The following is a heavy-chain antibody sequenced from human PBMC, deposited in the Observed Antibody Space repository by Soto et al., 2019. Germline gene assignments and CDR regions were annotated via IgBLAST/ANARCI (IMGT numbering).Heavy chain of an antibody. J-gene: IGHJ6*02. D-gene: IGHD3-10*01. CDR1: GYSFTSYW. CDR2: IDPSDSYT. Sequence: PGESLKISCKGSGYSFTSYWISWVRQMPGKGLEWMGRIDPSDSYTNYSPSFQGHVTISADKSISTAYLQWRSLKASDTAMYYCARHLGRYSYGSGNSTPVPYSGMDVWGQGTAVTVSS. V-gene: IGHV5-10-1*01. CDR3: ARHLGRYSYGSGNSTPVPYSGMDV.